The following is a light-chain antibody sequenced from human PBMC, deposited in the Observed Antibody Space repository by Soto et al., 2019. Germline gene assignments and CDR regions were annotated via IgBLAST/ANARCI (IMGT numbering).Light chain of an antibody. J-gene: IGKJ1*01. CDR3: LQHNSYPWT. CDR2: GAS. CDR1: QSVSSSY. V-gene: IGKV3D-7*01. Sequence: TQSPGTLSLSPGERATLSCRSSQSVSSSYLAWYQHKPGQAPRLLIYGASTRATGVPARFSGSGSGTEFTLTISSLQPEDFATYYCLQHNSYPWTFGQGTKVDI.